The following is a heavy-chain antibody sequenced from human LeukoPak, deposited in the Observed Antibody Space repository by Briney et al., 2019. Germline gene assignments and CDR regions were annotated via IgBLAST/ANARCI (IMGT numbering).Heavy chain of an antibody. Sequence: GESLQISCKGSVYSFFSYWIAWVRQMPGKGLEWMGIIYPGDSDTTYSPSFQGQVTISADKSISTAYLQWSSLRASDTAMYYCARPHCSSTSCYPDYWGQGTLVTVSS. V-gene: IGHV5-51*01. CDR2: IYPGDSDT. CDR3: ARPHCSSTSCYPDY. CDR1: VYSFFSYW. D-gene: IGHD2-2*01. J-gene: IGHJ4*02.